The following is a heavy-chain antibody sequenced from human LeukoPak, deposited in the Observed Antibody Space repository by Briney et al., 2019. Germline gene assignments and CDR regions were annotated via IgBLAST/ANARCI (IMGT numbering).Heavy chain of an antibody. V-gene: IGHV4-59*01. CDR3: ARVKYYYDSRGPYYYYYGMDV. D-gene: IGHD3-22*01. Sequence: GSLRLSCAASGFTFDDYAMHWVRQPPGKGLEWIGYIYYSGSTNYNPSLKSRVTISVDTSKNQFSLKLSSVTAADTAVYYCARVKYYYDSRGPYYYYYGMDVWGQGTTVTVSS. CDR1: GFTFDDYA. J-gene: IGHJ6*02. CDR2: IYYSGST.